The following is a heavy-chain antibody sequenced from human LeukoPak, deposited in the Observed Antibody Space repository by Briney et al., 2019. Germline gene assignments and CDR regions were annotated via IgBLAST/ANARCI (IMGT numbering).Heavy chain of an antibody. CDR2: IYHSGST. CDR3: ARLVVTVYYYYMDV. D-gene: IGHD2-21*02. V-gene: IGHV4-38-2*02. Sequence: SETLSLTCTVSGYSISSGYYWGWIRQPPGQGLEWIGSIYHSGSTYYNPSLKSRVTISVDTSKNQFSLKLSSVTAADPAVYYCARLVVTVYYYYMDVWGKGTTVTVSS. J-gene: IGHJ6*03. CDR1: GYSISSGYY.